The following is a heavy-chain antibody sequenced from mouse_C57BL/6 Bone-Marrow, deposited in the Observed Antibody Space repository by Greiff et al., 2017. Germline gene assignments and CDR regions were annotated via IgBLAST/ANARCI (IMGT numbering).Heavy chain of an antibody. CDR3: ARDTAQASAWFAY. Sequence: VQLQQSGAELVKPGASVKLSCKASCYTFTSYWMQWVKQRPGQGLAWIGEFDPSDSFTNYNQKFKGKATLTVDTSSSTAYMQLSSLTSEDSAVYYCARDTAQASAWFAYWGQGTLVTVSA. V-gene: IGHV1-50*01. CDR1: CYTFTSYW. J-gene: IGHJ3*01. D-gene: IGHD3-2*02. CDR2: FDPSDSFT.